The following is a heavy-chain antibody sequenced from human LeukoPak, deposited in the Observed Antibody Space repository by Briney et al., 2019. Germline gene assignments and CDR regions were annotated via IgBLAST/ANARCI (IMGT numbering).Heavy chain of an antibody. J-gene: IGHJ4*02. Sequence: SETLSLTCIVSGGSISIYYWTWIRQPAGKGLEWIGRIYSSGSTKYNPSLKSRVTMSVDTSRNQFSLRLNSVTAADTAVYFCAREALHYDILTGYSTSGVDYWGQGTLVTVSS. V-gene: IGHV4-4*07. CDR2: IYSSGST. CDR1: GGSISIYY. D-gene: IGHD3-9*01. CDR3: AREALHYDILTGYSTSGVDY.